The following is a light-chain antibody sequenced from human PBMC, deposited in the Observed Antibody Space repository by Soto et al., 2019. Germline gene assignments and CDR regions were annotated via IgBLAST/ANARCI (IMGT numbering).Light chain of an antibody. CDR2: SAS. J-gene: IGKJ1*01. V-gene: IGKV3-20*01. CDR3: QQSET. Sequence: EILLTQSPGPRCLSTGASATLSWRASQSGSSRDLAWYQQKPGQAPRLLIYSASSRATGIPDRVSGSGSATDFTLTIRRLEPEDVAVYYCQQSETFGLGTQVDIK. CDR1: QSGSSRD.